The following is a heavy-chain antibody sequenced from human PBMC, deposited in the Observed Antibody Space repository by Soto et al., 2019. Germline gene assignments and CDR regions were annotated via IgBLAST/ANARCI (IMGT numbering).Heavy chain of an antibody. CDR1: GFTFSSYW. Sequence: EVQLVESGGGLVQPGGSLTLSCAASGFTFSSYWMHWVRQAPGKGLVWVSRINGGGSGTSYADSVKGRFTISRDNAKNTLYLQMNSLRVEDTPVYYCARHFRDYWGQGTLITVSS. D-gene: IGHD3-3*02. J-gene: IGHJ4*02. CDR2: INGGGSGT. V-gene: IGHV3-74*01. CDR3: ARHFRDY.